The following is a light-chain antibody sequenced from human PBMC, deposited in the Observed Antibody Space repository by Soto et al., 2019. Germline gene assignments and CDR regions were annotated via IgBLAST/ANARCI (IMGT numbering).Light chain of an antibody. CDR1: SSDVGSYKY. V-gene: IGLV2-14*01. CDR3: SSFTTTYTGV. CDR2: YVN. J-gene: IGLJ3*02. Sequence: QSVLTQPASVSGSPGQSIAISCTGTSSDVGSYKYVSWFQQHPGKAPKLVIYYVNNRPSGVSNRFSGSKSGNTASLTISGLQAEDEADYYCSSFTTTYTGVFGGGTKLTVL.